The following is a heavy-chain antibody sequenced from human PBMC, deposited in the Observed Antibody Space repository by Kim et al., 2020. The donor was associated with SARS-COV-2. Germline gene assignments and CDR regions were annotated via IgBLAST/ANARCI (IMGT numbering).Heavy chain of an antibody. Sequence: SETLSLTCAVYGGSFSGYYWSWIRQPPGKGLEWIGEINHSGSTNYNPSLKSRVTISVDTSKNQFSLKLSSVTAADTSVYYCARDPRTSRHYYGSWSYYNVPDYGMDVGGQATTVTVSS. V-gene: IGHV4-34*01. J-gene: IGHJ6*02. CDR1: GGSFSGYY. CDR2: INHSGST. D-gene: IGHD3-10*01. CDR3: ARDPRTSRHYYGSWSYYNVPDYGMDV.